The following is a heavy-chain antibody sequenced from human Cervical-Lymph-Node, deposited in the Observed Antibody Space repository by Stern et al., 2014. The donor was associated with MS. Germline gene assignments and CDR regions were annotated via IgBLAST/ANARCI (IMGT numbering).Heavy chain of an antibody. Sequence: VQLVESGAEVKEPGASVKISCKASGYTFTGYFMHWVRQAPGQGLEWMGRINPVSGVTNLAQKVQGSVTMTRDTSLSTAYMELSSLRSDDTAVYYCARVASAWPYYYGMDVWGQGTTVTVSS. CDR1: GYTFTGYF. V-gene: IGHV1-2*06. CDR2: INPVSGVT. J-gene: IGHJ6*02. D-gene: IGHD5-24*01. CDR3: ARVASAWPYYYGMDV.